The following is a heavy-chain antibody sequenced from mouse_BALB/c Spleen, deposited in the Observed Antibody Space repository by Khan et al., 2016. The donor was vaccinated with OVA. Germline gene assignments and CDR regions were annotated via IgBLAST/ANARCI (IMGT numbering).Heavy chain of an antibody. CDR2: INTYTGEP. CDR1: GYTFTNYG. CDR3: ARSNGNYWFAY. J-gene: IGHJ3*01. V-gene: IGHV9-3-1*01. D-gene: IGHD2-1*01. Sequence: QIQLVQSGPELKKPGETVKISCKASGYTFTNYGMNWVKQAPGKGLKWMGWINTYTGEPTYADDFKGRFAFSLETSASTAYLQINNHKNDDTATYFCARSNGNYWFAYWGQGTLVTVSA.